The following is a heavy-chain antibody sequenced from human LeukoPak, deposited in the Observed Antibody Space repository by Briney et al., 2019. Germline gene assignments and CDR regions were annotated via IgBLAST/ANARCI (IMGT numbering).Heavy chain of an antibody. D-gene: IGHD6-13*01. CDR2: ISGSGWTI. CDR3: ARDRKQQLVRDVFDI. CDR1: GFTFSSYE. J-gene: IGHJ3*02. Sequence: GGSLRLSCAASGFTFSSYEKNWVRQAPGKGLEWVSYISGSGWTINYADSVKGRFTVSRENAKNSLSLQMNSLRAEDTADCARDRKQQLVRDVFDIWGQGTMVTVSS. V-gene: IGHV3-48*03.